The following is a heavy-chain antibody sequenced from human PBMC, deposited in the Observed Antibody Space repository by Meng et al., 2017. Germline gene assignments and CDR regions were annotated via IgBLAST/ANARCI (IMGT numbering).Heavy chain of an antibody. Sequence: GESLKISCAASGFTVSSNYMSWVRQAPGKGLEWVSVIYSGGSTYYADSVKGRFTISRHNSKNTLYLQMNSLRAEDTAVYYCARATERTVRHTAMVTRGPLEDWGQGTRVTVSS. J-gene: IGHJ4*02. CDR2: IYSGGST. CDR3: ARATERTVRHTAMVTRGPLED. D-gene: IGHD5-18*01. V-gene: IGHV3-53*04. CDR1: GFTVSSNY.